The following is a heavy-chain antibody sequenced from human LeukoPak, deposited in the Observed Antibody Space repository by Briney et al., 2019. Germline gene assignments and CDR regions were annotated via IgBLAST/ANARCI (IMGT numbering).Heavy chain of an antibody. D-gene: IGHD6-19*01. J-gene: IGHJ5*02. CDR2: INAGNGNT. Sequence: ASVKVSCKASGYTFTSYGISWVRQAPGQGLEWMGWINAGNGNTKYSQKFQGRVTITRDTSASTAYMELSSLRSEDTAVYYCARLSRIAVTGINWFDPWGQGTLVTVSS. CDR3: ARLSRIAVTGINWFDP. CDR1: GYTFTSYG. V-gene: IGHV1-3*01.